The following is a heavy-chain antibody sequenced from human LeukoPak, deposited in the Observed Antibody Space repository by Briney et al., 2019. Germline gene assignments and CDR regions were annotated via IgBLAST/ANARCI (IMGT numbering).Heavy chain of an antibody. CDR1: DGSISSYY. J-gene: IGHJ5*02. V-gene: IGHV4-4*07. CDR2: IYTSGST. CDR3: ARGVVRRGPDNWFDP. Sequence: SETLSLTCTVSDGSISSYYWSWIRQPAGKGLEWIGRIYTSGSTNYNPSLKSRVTMSVDTSKNQFSLKLSSVTAADTAVYYCARGVVRRGPDNWFDPWGQGTLVTVSS. D-gene: IGHD2-2*01.